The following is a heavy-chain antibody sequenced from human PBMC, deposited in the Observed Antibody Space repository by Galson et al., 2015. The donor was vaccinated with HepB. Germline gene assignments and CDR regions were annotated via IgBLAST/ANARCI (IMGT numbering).Heavy chain of an antibody. CDR1: GFTFGSYA. V-gene: IGHV3-30*09. J-gene: IGHJ4*02. CDR2: ISSGGDKK. CDR3: ARTFYCDY. Sequence: SLRLSCAVSGFTFGSYAFLWARQAPGKGLEWLAVISSGGDKKYYADSVKGRFAISRDNSKNTLYMQMDSLRPEDTAVYYCARTFYCDYWGQGTLVTVSS.